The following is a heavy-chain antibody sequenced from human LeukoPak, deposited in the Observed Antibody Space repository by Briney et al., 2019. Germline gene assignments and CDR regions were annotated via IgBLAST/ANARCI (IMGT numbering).Heavy chain of an antibody. CDR3: ASRTPIPGYSSGWYPLGPPGNDAFDI. CDR2: IYYSGST. Sequence: SETLSLTCTVSGGSISSSSYYWGWIRQPPGKGLEWIGSIYYSGSTYYNPSLKSRVTISVDTSKNQFSLKLSSVTAADTAVYYCASRTPIPGYSSGWYPLGPPGNDAFDIWGQGTMVTVSS. J-gene: IGHJ3*02. CDR1: GGSISSSSYY. D-gene: IGHD6-19*01. V-gene: IGHV4-39*07.